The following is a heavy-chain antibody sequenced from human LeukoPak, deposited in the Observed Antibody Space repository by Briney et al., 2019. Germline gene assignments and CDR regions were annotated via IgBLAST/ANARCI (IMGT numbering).Heavy chain of an antibody. CDR1: GDSISSYY. Sequence: PSETLSLTCTVSGDSISSYYWSWIRQPPGKGLEWIGYIFDNRNTKYNPSLKSRVSLSLDTSKNEFSLNLSSVTAADTAVYYCARDFGQWSSGYFRLDYWGQGTLVTVSS. CDR2: IFDNRNT. CDR3: ARDFGQWSSGYFRLDY. V-gene: IGHV4-59*12. D-gene: IGHD3-22*01. J-gene: IGHJ4*02.